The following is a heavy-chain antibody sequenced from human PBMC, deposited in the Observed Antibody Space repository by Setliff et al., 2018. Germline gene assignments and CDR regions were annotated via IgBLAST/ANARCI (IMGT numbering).Heavy chain of an antibody. Sequence: KPSETLSLTCAVYGGSFSGYYWSWIRQHPGKGLEWIGYIYYSGNTYYNPSLKSRVTISVDTSKNQFSLKLSSVTAADTAVYYCARHVNGSGKYYNWFDPWGRGTLVTVSS. J-gene: IGHJ5*02. D-gene: IGHD3-10*01. CDR1: GGSFSGYY. V-gene: IGHV4-59*08. CDR3: ARHVNGSGKYYNWFDP. CDR2: IYYSGNT.